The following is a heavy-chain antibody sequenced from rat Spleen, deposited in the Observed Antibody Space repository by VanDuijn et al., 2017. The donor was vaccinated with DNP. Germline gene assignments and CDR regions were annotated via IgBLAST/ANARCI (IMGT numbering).Heavy chain of an antibody. CDR3: ARGGITFDY. CDR1: GFTFNTYW. Sequence: EVQLVETGGGLVQPGRSLKLSCVASGFTFNTYWMFWVRQAPGKGLEWVASINPDGASTYYLDSVKGRFTISRDNAKSTLYLQMDSLRSEDTATYYCARGGITFDYWGQGVMVTVSS. J-gene: IGHJ2*01. V-gene: IGHV5-58*01. D-gene: IGHD1-4*01. CDR2: INPDGAST.